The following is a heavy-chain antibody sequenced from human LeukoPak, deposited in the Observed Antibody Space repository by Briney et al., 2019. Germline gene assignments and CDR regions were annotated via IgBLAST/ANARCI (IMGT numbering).Heavy chain of an antibody. Sequence: SDTLSLTCIISGGSISSTTYYWGWIRQPPGKGLEWIGTHSHSGSAYYNPSLRSRITMSLDTSENQLSLKLYSVTAADTAIYYCARYQTGTMFAVWGQGTLVTISS. CDR1: GGSISSTTYY. V-gene: IGHV4-39*07. CDR2: HSHSGSA. CDR3: ARYQTGTMFAV. J-gene: IGHJ4*02. D-gene: IGHD1/OR15-1a*01.